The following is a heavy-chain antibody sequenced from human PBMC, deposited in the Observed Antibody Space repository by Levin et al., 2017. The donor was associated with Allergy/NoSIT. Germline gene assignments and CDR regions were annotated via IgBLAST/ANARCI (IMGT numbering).Heavy chain of an antibody. J-gene: IGHJ4*02. CDR2: ISSSSSYI. V-gene: IGHV3-21*01. D-gene: IGHD3-22*01. CDR1: GFTFSSYS. CDR3: ARLGIGSSGPFDY. Sequence: GGSLRLSCAASGFTFSSYSMNWVRQAPGKGLEWVSSISSSSSYIYYADSVKGRFTISRDNAKNSLYLQMNSLRAEDTAVYYCARLGIGSSGPFDYWGQGTLVTVSS.